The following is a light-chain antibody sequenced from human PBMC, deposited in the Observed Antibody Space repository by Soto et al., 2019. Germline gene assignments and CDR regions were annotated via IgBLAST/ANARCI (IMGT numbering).Light chain of an antibody. CDR3: QQYNSYLT. CDR1: QSISSW. CDR2: RAS. J-gene: IGKJ5*01. V-gene: IGKV1-5*03. Sequence: DIQMTKSPSSLSASVGDRVTITCRASQSISSWLAWFQQKPGKAPKLLIYRASSLQSGVPSRFSGSGSGTEFTLTISSLQPGDFATYYCQQYNSYLTFGQGTRLEIK.